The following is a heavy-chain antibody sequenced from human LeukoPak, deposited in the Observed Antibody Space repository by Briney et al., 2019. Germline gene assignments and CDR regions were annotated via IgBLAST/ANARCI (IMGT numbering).Heavy chain of an antibody. Sequence: GVSLRLSCAASGFTFSSYSMNWVRQAPGKGLEWVSSISSSSSYIYYADSVKGRFTISRDNAKNSLYLQMNSLRAEDTAVYYCARGPRFDWRIDYWGQGTLVTVSS. V-gene: IGHV3-21*04. CDR3: ARGPRFDWRIDY. J-gene: IGHJ4*02. CDR2: ISSSSSYI. CDR1: GFTFSSYS. D-gene: IGHD3-9*01.